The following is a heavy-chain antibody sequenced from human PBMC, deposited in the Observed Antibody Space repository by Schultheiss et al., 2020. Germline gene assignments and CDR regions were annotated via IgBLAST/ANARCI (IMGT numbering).Heavy chain of an antibody. J-gene: IGHJ4*02. V-gene: IGHV3-30*03. CDR1: GFTFSSYA. CDR2: ISYDGSNK. CDR3: ARDGRGDCGGATCYSPFDY. D-gene: IGHD2-15*01. Sequence: GESLKISCAASGFTFSSYAMSWVRQAPGKGLEWVAVISYDGSNKHYADSVKGRFTISRDNSKNTLYLQMNSLRVEDTTVYYCARDGRGDCGGATCYSPFDYWGQGTLVTVSS.